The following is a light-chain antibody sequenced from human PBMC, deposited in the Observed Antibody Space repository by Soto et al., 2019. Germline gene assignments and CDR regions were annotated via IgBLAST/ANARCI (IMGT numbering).Light chain of an antibody. Sequence: QSALTQPASVSGSPGQSITISCTGTSSDIGAYDYVSWYQQHPGKAPKLLIYEITHRPSGVSPRFSGSKSVNTASLTISGLQAEDEAHYYCTSYATSRSVVFGGGTKLTVL. CDR3: TSYATSRSVV. CDR2: EIT. J-gene: IGLJ2*01. CDR1: SSDIGAYDY. V-gene: IGLV2-14*01.